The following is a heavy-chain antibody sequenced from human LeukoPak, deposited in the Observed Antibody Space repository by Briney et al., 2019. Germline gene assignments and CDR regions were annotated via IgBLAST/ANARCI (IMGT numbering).Heavy chain of an antibody. CDR2: INPNSGGT. CDR3: ARGGFDYYDSSGYYYFFR. D-gene: IGHD3-22*01. J-gene: IGHJ4*02. Sequence: ASVKVSCKASGYTFTGYYMHRVRQAPGQGLEWMGRINPNSGGTNYAQKFQGRVTMTRDTSISTAYMELSRLRSDDTAVYYCARGGFDYYDSSGYYYFFRWGQGTLVTVSS. V-gene: IGHV1-2*06. CDR1: GYTFTGYY.